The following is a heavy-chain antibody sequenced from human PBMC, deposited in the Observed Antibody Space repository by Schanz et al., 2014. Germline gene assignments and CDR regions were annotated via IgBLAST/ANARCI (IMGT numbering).Heavy chain of an antibody. Sequence: QVQLVQSGAEVKKPGSSVKVSCTASGGTFSSYTISWVRQAPGQGPEWMGRIIPILGIGNDAQKFQGRVTVTRDTSTSTVYMELSSLRSEDTAVYYCARAAYGGYTSTPLRYWGQGTLVTVSS. V-gene: IGHV1-69*02. CDR3: ARAAYGGYTSTPLRY. CDR1: GGTFSSYT. D-gene: IGHD5-12*01. J-gene: IGHJ4*02. CDR2: IIPILGIG.